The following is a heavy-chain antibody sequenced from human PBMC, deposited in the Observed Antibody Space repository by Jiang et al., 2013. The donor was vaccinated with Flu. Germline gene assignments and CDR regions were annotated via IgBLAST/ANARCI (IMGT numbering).Heavy chain of an antibody. V-gene: IGHV3-30-3*01. CDR3: ARDVEELKRDIVVVPAVPDAFDI. Sequence: FSSYAMHWVRQAPGKGLEWVAVISYDGSNKYYADSVKGRFTISRDNSKNTLYLQMNSLRAEDTAVYYCARDVEELKRDIVVVPAVPDAFDIWGQGTMVTVSS. J-gene: IGHJ3*02. D-gene: IGHD2-2*01. CDR2: ISYDGSNK. CDR1: FSSYA.